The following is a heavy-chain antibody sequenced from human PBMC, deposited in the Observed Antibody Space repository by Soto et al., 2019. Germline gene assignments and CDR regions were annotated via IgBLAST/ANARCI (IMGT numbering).Heavy chain of an antibody. Sequence: EVQLLESGGGLVQPGGSLRLSCEASGFTFSIYVMNWARQAPGKGLEWVSAVSGSAGTTYYADSVKGRFSISRDNSKNTLSLQMNSLTADDTAVYYCARVQGTARNAFDVWGHGTMVTVSS. CDR2: VSGSAGTT. CDR1: GFTFSIYV. CDR3: ARVQGTARNAFDV. D-gene: IGHD6-6*01. V-gene: IGHV3-23*01. J-gene: IGHJ3*01.